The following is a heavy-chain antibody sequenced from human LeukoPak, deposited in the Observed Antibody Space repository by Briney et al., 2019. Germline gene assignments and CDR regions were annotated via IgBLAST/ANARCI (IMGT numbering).Heavy chain of an antibody. CDR1: GYTFSSYA. D-gene: IGHD2-8*01. J-gene: IGHJ4*02. Sequence: ASVKVSCKASGYTFSSYAMNWVRQAPGQGLEWMGWINTNTGNPTYAQGFTGRFVFSLDTSVSTAYLQISSLKAEDTAVYYCARGLAVNRRSIMVYAIAYWGQGTLVTVSS. CDR2: INTNTGNP. CDR3: ARGLAVNRRSIMVYAIAY. V-gene: IGHV7-4-1*02.